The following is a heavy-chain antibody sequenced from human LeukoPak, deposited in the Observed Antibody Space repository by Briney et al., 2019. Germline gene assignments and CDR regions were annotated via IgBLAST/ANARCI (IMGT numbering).Heavy chain of an antibody. D-gene: IGHD3-22*01. CDR1: GYTFTGYH. Sequence: ATVKVSCKASGYTFTGYHIHWVRQAPGQGPEWMAWINPNSGGTKYAQKFQGRVTMTRDTSISTAYMEMSRLTSDDTAVYYCVKGWDSSGYYAFDIWGQGTMVTVSS. CDR3: VKGWDSSGYYAFDI. J-gene: IGHJ3*02. V-gene: IGHV1-2*02. CDR2: INPNSGGT.